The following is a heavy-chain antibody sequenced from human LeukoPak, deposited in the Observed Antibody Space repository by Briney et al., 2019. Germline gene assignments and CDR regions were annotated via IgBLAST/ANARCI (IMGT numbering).Heavy chain of an antibody. Sequence: GGSLRLSREASGFTFSSYVMSWVRQAPGKGLEWVSAISGSGGSTYYADSVKGRFTISRDNSKNTLYLQLNSLRAEDTALYYCAKDLRGSYYGYWGQGTLVTVSS. J-gene: IGHJ4*02. V-gene: IGHV3-23*01. CDR2: ISGSGGST. CDR1: GFTFSSYV. CDR3: AKDLRGSYYGY. D-gene: IGHD1-26*01.